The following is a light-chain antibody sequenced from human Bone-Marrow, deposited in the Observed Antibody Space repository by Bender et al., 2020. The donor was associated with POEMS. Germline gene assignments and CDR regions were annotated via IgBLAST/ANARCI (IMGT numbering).Light chain of an antibody. J-gene: IGLJ3*02. CDR2: DVS. CDR3: CSSAGNHVWV. CDR1: SGF. V-gene: IGLV2-11*01. Sequence: QSVLTQPPSVSGAPGQRVTISCTGASGFVSWYQQHPGKAPKLMIFMTYDVSKRPSGVPDRFSGSRSGSTASLTISSLPTEDEADYYCCSSAGNHVWVFGGGTKLTAL.